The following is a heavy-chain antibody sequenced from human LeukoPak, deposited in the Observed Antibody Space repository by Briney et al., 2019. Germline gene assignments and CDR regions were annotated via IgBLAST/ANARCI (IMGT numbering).Heavy chain of an antibody. CDR3: ARDLGSTHYYDSSGPFDI. V-gene: IGHV1-2*02. D-gene: IGHD3-22*01. J-gene: IGHJ3*02. CDR1: GYTFSDYY. CDR2: INPNSGGT. Sequence: ASVKVSCKASGYTFSDYYMHWVRQAPGQGLEWMGWINPNSGGTNYAQKFQGRVTMTRDTSISTAYMELSRLRSDDTAVYYCARDLGSTHYYDSSGPFDIWGQGTMVTVSS.